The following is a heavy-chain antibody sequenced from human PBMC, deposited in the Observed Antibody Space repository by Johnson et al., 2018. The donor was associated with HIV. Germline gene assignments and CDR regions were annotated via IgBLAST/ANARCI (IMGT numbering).Heavy chain of an antibody. CDR3: TRTGGFDYGDYGAFDI. V-gene: IGHV3-15*01. Sequence: VQLVESGGGLVQPGGSLRLSCAASGFTVSSSWMHWVCQAPEKGLEWVGRIKSRTDGGTTDYAAPVKGRFTISRDDSKNTAYVQMNSLKTEDTAVYYCTRTGGFDYGDYGAFDIWGQGTMVTVSS. CDR2: IKSRTDGGTT. CDR1: GFTVSSSW. D-gene: IGHD4-17*01. J-gene: IGHJ3*02.